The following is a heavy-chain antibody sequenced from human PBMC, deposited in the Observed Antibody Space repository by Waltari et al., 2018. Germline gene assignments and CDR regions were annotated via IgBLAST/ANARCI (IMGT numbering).Heavy chain of an antibody. V-gene: IGHV3-7*03. Sequence: EVQLVESGGGLVQPGGSLRLSCAASGSTFSMSWVSWLRQAPGKGLEWVAHINEDGNEKYYVDSVKGRFTISRDNARKSLYLQMSSLTVEDTAVYYCAGWLATVASYWGQGTLVTVSS. CDR2: INEDGNEK. CDR3: AGWLATVASY. CDR1: GSTFSMSW. D-gene: IGHD6-19*01. J-gene: IGHJ4*02.